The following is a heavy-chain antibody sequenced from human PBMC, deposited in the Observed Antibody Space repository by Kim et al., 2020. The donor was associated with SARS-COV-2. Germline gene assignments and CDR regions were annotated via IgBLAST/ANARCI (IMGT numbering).Heavy chain of an antibody. V-gene: IGHV3-23*01. CDR3: AKDPRGSGRPDY. Sequence: GGTLRLSCAASGFTFSSYAMSWVRQAQGKGLEWVSSISGSSAGTYYADSVKGRFTIFRDNSKNTLSLQMNSLRAEDTAVYYCAKDPRGSGRPDYWGQGT. CDR1: GFTFSSYA. D-gene: IGHD3-10*01. CDR2: ISGSSAGT. J-gene: IGHJ4*02.